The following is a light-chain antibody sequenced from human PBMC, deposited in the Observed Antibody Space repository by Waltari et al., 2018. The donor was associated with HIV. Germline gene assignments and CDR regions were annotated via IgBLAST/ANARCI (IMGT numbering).Light chain of an antibody. CDR1: ASNIGSNS. CDR2: STQ. Sequence: QSVLTQPPSAPGTPGQRVTISCSGGASNIGSNSVSWYQQVPGTAPKLLIYSTQQRPSGGPERYAGSKSGTSASLAIYGLQSEDEADYYCASWDDSLNVMLFGGGTKLTV. J-gene: IGLJ2*01. V-gene: IGLV1-44*01. CDR3: ASWDDSLNVML.